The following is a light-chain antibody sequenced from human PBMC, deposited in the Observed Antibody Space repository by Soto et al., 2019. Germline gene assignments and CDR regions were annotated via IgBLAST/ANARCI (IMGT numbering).Light chain of an antibody. J-gene: IGLJ1*01. V-gene: IGLV2-14*01. CDR3: SSYTSSSTQV. CDR2: EVS. Sequence: QSALTQPASVSGSPGQSITISCTGTSSYVGGYNYVSWYQQHPGKAPKLMIYEVSNRPSGVSNRFSGSKSGNTASLPISGLQAEDEADYYCSSYTSSSTQVFGTGTKVTVL. CDR1: SSYVGGYNY.